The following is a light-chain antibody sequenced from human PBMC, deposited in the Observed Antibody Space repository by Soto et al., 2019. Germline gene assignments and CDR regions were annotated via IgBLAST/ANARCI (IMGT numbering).Light chain of an antibody. CDR3: ATWDDSLTDAV. CDR2: DND. Sequence: QSVLTQPPSVSAAPGQRVTISCYGSSSNIGNNYVSWYQQLPGTAPKLLIYDNDNRPSGIPDRFSGSKSGSSATLDITGLQTGDEADYYCATWDDSLTDAVFGGGTKLTVL. CDR1: SSNIGNNY. V-gene: IGLV1-51*01. J-gene: IGLJ3*02.